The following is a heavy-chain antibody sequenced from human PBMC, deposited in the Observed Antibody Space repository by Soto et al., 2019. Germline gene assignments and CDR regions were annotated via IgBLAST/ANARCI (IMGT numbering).Heavy chain of an antibody. CDR3: AREVGGGRQYYFDS. Sequence: ASVKVSCKASGYTFTGYYIHWVRQAPGQGLEWMGWTNPSNGGTNYAQKFQGRVTMTRDTSLSIAYMELTTLRSDDTAVFYCAREVGGGRQYYFDSWGLGTMVTVSS. CDR2: TNPSNGGT. CDR1: GYTFTGYY. D-gene: IGHD3-16*01. J-gene: IGHJ4*02. V-gene: IGHV1-2*02.